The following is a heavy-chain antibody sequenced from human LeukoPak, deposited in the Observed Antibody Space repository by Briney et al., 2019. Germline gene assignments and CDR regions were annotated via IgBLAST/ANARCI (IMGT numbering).Heavy chain of an antibody. CDR2: VYSSGST. CDR1: GGSISSGSYY. J-gene: IGHJ5*02. D-gene: IGHD3-16*01. V-gene: IGHV4-61*02. CDR3: ARTPLWGATFFTSYPNWFDT. Sequence: PSETLSLTCTVSGGSISSGSYYWSWIRQPAGKGLEWIGRVYSSGSTDYNPSLKSRLSISVDTSKIQFSLRLSSVTVADTAVYYCARTPLWGATFFTSYPNWFDTWGQGTLVTVSS.